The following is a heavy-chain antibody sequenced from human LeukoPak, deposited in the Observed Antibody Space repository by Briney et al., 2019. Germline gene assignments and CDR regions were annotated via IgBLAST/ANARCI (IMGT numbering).Heavy chain of an antibody. V-gene: IGHV4-59*12. D-gene: IGHD3-10*01. Sequence: PSETLSLTCTVSGDSISSYYWSWIRQPPGKGLEWIGYIDYTGNTNYNPSLKSRVTISVDTSKNQFSLKLSSVTAADTAVYYCAGAYGPNTNYFDYWGQGTLVTVSS. CDR1: GDSISSYY. CDR2: IDYTGNT. J-gene: IGHJ4*02. CDR3: AGAYGPNTNYFDY.